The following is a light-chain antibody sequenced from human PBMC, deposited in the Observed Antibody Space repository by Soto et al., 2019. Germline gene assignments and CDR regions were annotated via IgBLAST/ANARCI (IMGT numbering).Light chain of an antibody. CDR2: KAS. J-gene: IGKJ1*01. CDR1: QSVDSW. CDR3: QHYNDYSRV. V-gene: IGKV1-5*03. Sequence: DIQMTQXPSTLSASIGDRVTITCRASQSVDSWLAWYQQQPGKAPKLLIYKASSLQTGVPSRFSGSGSGTEFTLTISSLQPDDFATYYCQHYNDYSRVFGQGTKVEIK.